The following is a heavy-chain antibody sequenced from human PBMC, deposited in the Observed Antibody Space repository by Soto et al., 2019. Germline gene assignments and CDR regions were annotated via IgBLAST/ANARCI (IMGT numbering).Heavy chain of an antibody. D-gene: IGHD1-20*01. CDR3: TRGMYTEYETAPLFFDF. CDR1: GFTFGAYA. Sequence: PGGSLRLSCTTSGFTFGAYALSWFRQAPGKGLEWVGFSRSKGYGGTTEFAASVRGRFTISRDDSNSIAYLQMNSLKTEDTAVYYCTRGMYTEYETAPLFFDFWGQGTLVTVYS. CDR2: SRSKGYGGTT. J-gene: IGHJ4*02. V-gene: IGHV3-49*03.